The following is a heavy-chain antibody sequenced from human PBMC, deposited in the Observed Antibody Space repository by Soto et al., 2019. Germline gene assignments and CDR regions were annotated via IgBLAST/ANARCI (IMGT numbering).Heavy chain of an antibody. V-gene: IGHV1-18*01. CDR1: GYPFTNYG. Sequence: QVQLVQSGAEVKKPGASVKVSCKASGYPFTNYGSSWVRQAAGQGLEWLGWISAASGFTNYAQKVQCRVTMTTDASPNTAYLELRSLTSDDTAVYYCARGGGCGYSDSTSKACFDYWGQGTLVTVSS. CDR2: ISAASGFT. CDR3: ARGGGCGYSDSTSKACFDY. D-gene: IGHD5-12*01. J-gene: IGHJ4*02.